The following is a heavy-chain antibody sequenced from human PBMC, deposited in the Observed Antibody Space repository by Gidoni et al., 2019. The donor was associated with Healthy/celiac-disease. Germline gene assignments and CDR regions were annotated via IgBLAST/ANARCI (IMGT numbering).Heavy chain of an antibody. CDR1: AFTFSSYG. J-gene: IGHJ4*02. V-gene: IGHV3-33*01. CDR2: IWYDGSNK. Sequence: QVQLVESGGGVVQPGRSLRPSCAASAFTFSSYGMHWVRQAPGKGLEWVAVIWYDGSNKYYADSVKGRFTISRDNSKNTLYLQMNSLRAEDTAVYYCARDTYDYYFDYWGQGTLVTVSS. D-gene: IGHD3-22*01. CDR3: ARDTYDYYFDY.